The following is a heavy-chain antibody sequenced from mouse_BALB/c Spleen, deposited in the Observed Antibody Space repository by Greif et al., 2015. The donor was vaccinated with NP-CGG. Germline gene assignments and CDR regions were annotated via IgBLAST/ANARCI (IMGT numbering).Heavy chain of an antibody. D-gene: IGHD4-1*01. CDR2: IWGGGST. CDR3: AKHKTGTSHYFDY. J-gene: IGHJ2*01. CDR1: GFSLTDYG. V-gene: IGHV2-6-5*01. Sequence: VKVVDSGPGLVAPSQSLSITCTVSGFSLTDYGVSWIRQPPGKGLEWLGVIWGGGSTYYNSALKSRLSISKDNSKSQVFLKMNSLQTDDTAMYYCAKHKTGTSHYFDYWGQGTTLTVSS.